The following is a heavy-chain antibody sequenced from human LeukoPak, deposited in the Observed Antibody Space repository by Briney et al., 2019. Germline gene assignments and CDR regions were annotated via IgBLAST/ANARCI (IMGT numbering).Heavy chain of an antibody. V-gene: IGHV1-69*05. Sequence: SVKVSCKASGGTFRSYAISWVRQAPGQGLEWMGRIIPMFGTTSYAQKFQGRVTITTGECTSTAYMELSSLRSEDTAVYYCARAHLAVAGTGWFDPWGQGTLVTVSS. J-gene: IGHJ5*02. CDR2: IIPMFGTT. CDR3: ARAHLAVAGTGWFDP. CDR1: GGTFRSYA. D-gene: IGHD6-19*01.